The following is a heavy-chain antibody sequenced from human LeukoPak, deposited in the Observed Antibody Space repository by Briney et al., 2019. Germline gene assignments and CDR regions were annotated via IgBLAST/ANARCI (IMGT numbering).Heavy chain of an antibody. D-gene: IGHD1-14*01. J-gene: IGHJ4*02. CDR1: GFTFSDYY. CDR3: ARAASRTVFDY. Sequence: GGSLRLSCAASGFTFSDYYMSWIRQAPGKGLEWVSYISSSSSYTNYADSVKGRFTISRDNAKNSPYLQMNSLRAEDTAVYYCARAASRTVFDYWGQGTLVTVSS. CDR2: ISSSSSYT. V-gene: IGHV3-11*06.